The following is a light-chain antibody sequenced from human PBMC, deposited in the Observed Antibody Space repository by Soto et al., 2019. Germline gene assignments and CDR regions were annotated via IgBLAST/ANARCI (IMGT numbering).Light chain of an antibody. Sequence: AIRMTQSPSSFSASTGDRVTITCRASQGISSYLTWYQQKPGKAPKLLIYAASTLQSGVPSRFSGSGSGTDFTPTICLLQSEDFATYYRQQYYSYPFTFVPGTKVVI. V-gene: IGKV1-8*01. CDR1: QGISSY. CDR2: AAS. J-gene: IGKJ3*01. CDR3: QQYYSYPFT.